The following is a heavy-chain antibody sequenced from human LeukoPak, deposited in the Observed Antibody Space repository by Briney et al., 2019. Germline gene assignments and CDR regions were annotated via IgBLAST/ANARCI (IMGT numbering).Heavy chain of an antibody. CDR1: GGSISSSSYY. J-gene: IGHJ4*02. V-gene: IGHV4-39*01. D-gene: IGHD3-10*01. CDR3: ARQYYYGSGMNY. Sequence: SETLSLTCTVSGGSISSSSYYWGWIRQPPGKGLEWIGGIYYSGSTYYNPSLKSRVTISVDTSKNQFSLKLSSVTAADTAVYYCARQYYYGSGMNYWGQGTLVTVSS. CDR2: IYYSGST.